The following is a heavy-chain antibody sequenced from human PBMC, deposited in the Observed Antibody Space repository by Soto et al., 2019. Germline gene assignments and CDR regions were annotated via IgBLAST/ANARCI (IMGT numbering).Heavy chain of an antibody. V-gene: IGHV3-21*06. CDR2: LSSTTNYI. Sequence: PGGSMRLSCAASGFTFTRYSMNWVRQAPGKSLEWVSSLSSTTNYIYYGDSMTGRFTISRDNAKNSLYLEMNSQRAEDTAVYYCARESEDLTSTFDYWGQGTLATVSS. J-gene: IGHJ4*02. CDR3: ARESEDLTSTFDY. CDR1: GFTFTRYS.